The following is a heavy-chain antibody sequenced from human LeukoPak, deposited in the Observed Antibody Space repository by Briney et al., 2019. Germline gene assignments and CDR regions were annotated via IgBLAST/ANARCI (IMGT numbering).Heavy chain of an antibody. J-gene: IGHJ6*02. CDR1: GFTFSSYG. D-gene: IGHD2-2*01. CDR2: IWYDGSNK. CDR3: ARDRYCSSTSCLYYGMDV. Sequence: HPGRSLRLSCAASGFTFSSYGMHWVRQAPGKGLEWVAVIWYDGSNKYYADSVKGRFTISRDNSKNTLYLQMNSLRAEDTAVYYCARDRYCSSTSCLYYGMDVWGQGTTVTVSS. V-gene: IGHV3-33*01.